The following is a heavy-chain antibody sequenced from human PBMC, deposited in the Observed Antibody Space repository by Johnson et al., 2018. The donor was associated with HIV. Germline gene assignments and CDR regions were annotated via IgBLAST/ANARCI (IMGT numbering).Heavy chain of an antibody. CDR2: IGTAGDT. CDR1: GFTFSSYD. V-gene: IGHV3-13*01. D-gene: IGHD1-1*01. J-gene: IGHJ3*02. Sequence: VRLVEFGGGLVQPGGSLRLSCAASGFTFSSYDMHWVRQATGKGLEWVSAIGTAGDTYYPGSVKGRFTISRDNAKNSLYLQMDSLRGEDTAVYYCARAGQRYTLTTRPGSFDIWGQGTMVTVSS. CDR3: ARAGQRYTLTTRPGSFDI.